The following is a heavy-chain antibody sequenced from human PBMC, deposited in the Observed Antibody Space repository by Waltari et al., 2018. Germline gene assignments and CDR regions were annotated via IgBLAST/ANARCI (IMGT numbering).Heavy chain of an antibody. V-gene: IGHV4-31*01. D-gene: IGHD3-10*01. CDR2: IYYSGST. CDR3: ARDSGGVGRFDP. J-gene: IGHJ5*02. Sequence: QVQLQEPGPGLVKPSQTRSITCTVTGGSILRGGYSWSLIRQHPGKGLEWIGYIYYSGSTYYNPSLKSLVTISVDTSKNQFSLKLSSVTAADTAVYYCARDSGGVGRFDPWGQGTLVTVSS. CDR1: GGSILRGGYS.